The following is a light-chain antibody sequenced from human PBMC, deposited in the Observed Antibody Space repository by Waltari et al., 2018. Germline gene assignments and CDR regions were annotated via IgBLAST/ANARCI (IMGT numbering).Light chain of an antibody. CDR2: DAS. CDR1: QDSRNY. V-gene: IGKV1-33*01. CDR3: QQYDNFPYT. Sequence: QMPQSPSSLAASVGDRVTITCQASQDSRNYLNWYQQKPGKAPKFLIYDASNLETGVPSRFSGSGSGTDVTLTISSLQPEDIATYYCQQYDNFPYTFGQGTKLEIK. J-gene: IGKJ2*01.